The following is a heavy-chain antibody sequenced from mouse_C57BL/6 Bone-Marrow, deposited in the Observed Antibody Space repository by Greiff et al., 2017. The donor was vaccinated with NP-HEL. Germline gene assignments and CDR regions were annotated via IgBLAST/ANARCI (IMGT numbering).Heavy chain of an antibody. V-gene: IGHV1-72*01. CDR2: IDPNSGGT. J-gene: IGHJ2*01. CDR3: ARSGYYGTPFDY. CDR1: GYTFTSYW. Sequence: VQLQQPGAELVKPGASVKLSCKASGYTFTSYWMHWVKQRPGRGLEWIGGIDPNSGGTKYNEKFKSKATLTVDKPSSTAYMQLSSLTSEDSAVYYCARSGYYGTPFDYWGQGTTLTVSS. D-gene: IGHD1-1*01.